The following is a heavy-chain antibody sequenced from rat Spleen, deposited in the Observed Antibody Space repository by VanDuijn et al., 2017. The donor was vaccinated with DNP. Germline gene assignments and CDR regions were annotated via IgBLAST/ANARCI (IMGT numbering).Heavy chain of an antibody. V-gene: IGHV5S10*01. CDR2: IIYDGSRT. J-gene: IGHJ4*01. Sequence: EVQLVESGGGLVRPGRSLKLSCATSGFTFSDCNMAWVRQAPKKGLEWVATIIYDGSRTYYRNSVKGRFTISRDNTKSTLYLQMDSLRSEDTATYYCTTFEGTNAWGQGTSVTVSS. D-gene: IGHD1-11*01. CDR3: TTFEGTNA. CDR1: GFTFSDCN.